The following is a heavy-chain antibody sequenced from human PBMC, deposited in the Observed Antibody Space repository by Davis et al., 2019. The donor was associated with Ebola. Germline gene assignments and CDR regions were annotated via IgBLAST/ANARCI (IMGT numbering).Heavy chain of an antibody. Sequence: GESLKISCAASGFTFSNYAMRWVRQAPGKGLEWVAVISYDGSNKYYADSVKGRFTISRDNAKNSLYLQMNSLRAEDTAVYYCARAGFRELFSYGMDVWGQGTTVTVSS. V-gene: IGHV3-30-3*01. J-gene: IGHJ6*02. CDR2: ISYDGSNK. D-gene: IGHD3-10*01. CDR1: GFTFSNYA. CDR3: ARAGFRELFSYGMDV.